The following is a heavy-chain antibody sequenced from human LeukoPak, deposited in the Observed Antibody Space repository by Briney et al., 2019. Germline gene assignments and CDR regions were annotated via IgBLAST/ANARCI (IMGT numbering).Heavy chain of an antibody. CDR2: IYPGDSDT. Sequence: GESLKISCKGSGYSFTSYWIGWVRQMPGKGLEWMGIIYPGDSDTRYSPSFQGQVTISADKSISTAYLQWSSLKASDTAMYYCARSMATRTYYYYYYGMDVWGQGTTVTVSS. CDR3: ARSMATRTYYYYYYGMDV. D-gene: IGHD5-24*01. CDR1: GYSFTSYW. J-gene: IGHJ6*02. V-gene: IGHV5-51*01.